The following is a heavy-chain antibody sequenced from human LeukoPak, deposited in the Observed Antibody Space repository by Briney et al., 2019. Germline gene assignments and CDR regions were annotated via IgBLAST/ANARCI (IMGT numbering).Heavy chain of an antibody. J-gene: IGHJ5*02. Sequence: SETLSLTCAVYGGSFSGYYWSWIRQPPGKGLEWIGSIYHSGSAYYNPSLKSRVTVSVDTSKNQFSLKLNSVTAADTAVYYCARVPHGETIFGVVLYWFDPWGQGTLVTVFS. D-gene: IGHD3-3*01. V-gene: IGHV4-34*01. CDR1: GGSFSGYY. CDR2: IYHSGSA. CDR3: ARVPHGETIFGVVLYWFDP.